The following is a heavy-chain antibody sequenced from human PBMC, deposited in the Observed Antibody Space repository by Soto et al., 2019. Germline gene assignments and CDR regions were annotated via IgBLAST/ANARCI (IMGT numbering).Heavy chain of an antibody. D-gene: IGHD2-2*01. CDR2: INHSGST. V-gene: IGHV4-34*01. Sequence: SETLSLTCAVYGGSFSGYYWSWIRQPPWKGLEWIGEINHSGSTNYNPSLKSRVTISVDTSKNQFSLKLSSVTAADTAVYYCARDCSSADCPPHTSDSWGQGTLVTVSS. J-gene: IGHJ4*02. CDR3: ARDCSSADCPPHTSDS. CDR1: GGSFSGYY.